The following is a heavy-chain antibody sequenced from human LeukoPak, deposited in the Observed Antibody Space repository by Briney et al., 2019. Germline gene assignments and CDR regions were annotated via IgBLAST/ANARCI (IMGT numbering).Heavy chain of an antibody. V-gene: IGHV3-7*03. J-gene: IGHJ4*02. CDR2: IKQDGSEK. CDR3: ARARWFGELFYMPLFDY. CDR1: GFTFSSYW. D-gene: IGHD3-10*01. Sequence: GGSLRLSCAASGFTFSSYWMSWVRQAPGKGLEWEANIKQDGSEKYYVDSVKGRFTISRDNAKNSLYLQMNSLRAEDTAVYYCARARWFGELFYMPLFDYWGQGTLVTVSS.